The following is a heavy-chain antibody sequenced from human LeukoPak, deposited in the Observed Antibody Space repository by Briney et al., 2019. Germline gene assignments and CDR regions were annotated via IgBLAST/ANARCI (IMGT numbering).Heavy chain of an antibody. J-gene: IGHJ3*02. D-gene: IGHD3-22*01. V-gene: IGHV3-23*01. Sequence: PGGSLRLSCAASGFNFSSYAMSWVRQAPGKGLEWVSAISSSGSSTYYADSVKGSFTISRDNSKNSLYLQMNSLRADDQAVYYCAKGRDYYDSSGYYGREAFDIWGQGTMVTVSS. CDR1: GFNFSSYA. CDR3: AKGRDYYDSSGYYGREAFDI. CDR2: ISSSGSST.